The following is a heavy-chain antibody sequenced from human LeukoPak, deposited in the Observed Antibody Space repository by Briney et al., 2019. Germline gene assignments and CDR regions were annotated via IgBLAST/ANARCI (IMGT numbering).Heavy chain of an antibody. D-gene: IGHD4-23*01. CDR2: IIPIFGTP. CDR3: ARGWLAETTVVTPYNY. J-gene: IGHJ4*02. Sequence: SVKVSCEASGGTFSSYAISWVRQAPGQGLEWMGGIIPIFGTPNYAQKFQGRVTITADESTSTAYMELSSLRSEDTAVYYCARGWLAETTVVTPYNYWGQGTLVTVSS. V-gene: IGHV1-69*13. CDR1: GGTFSSYA.